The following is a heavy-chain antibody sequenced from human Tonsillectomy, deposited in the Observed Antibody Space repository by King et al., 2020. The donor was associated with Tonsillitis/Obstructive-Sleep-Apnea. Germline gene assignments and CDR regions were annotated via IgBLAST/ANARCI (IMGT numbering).Heavy chain of an antibody. CDR2: IYYSGST. Sequence: QLQESGPGLVKPSETLSLTCTVSGGSISSYYWSWIRQPPGKGLEWIGYIYYSGSTNYNPSLKSRVTISVDTSKNQFSLKLSSVTAADTAVYYCARGELRSYWYFDLWGRGTLVTVSS. CDR1: GGSISSYY. V-gene: IGHV4-59*01. CDR3: ARGELRSYWYFDL. J-gene: IGHJ2*01. D-gene: IGHD1-7*01.